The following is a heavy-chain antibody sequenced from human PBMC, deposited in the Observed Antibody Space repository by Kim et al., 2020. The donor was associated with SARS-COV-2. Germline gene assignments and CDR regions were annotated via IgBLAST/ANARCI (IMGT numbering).Heavy chain of an antibody. Sequence: SETLSLTCAVSGGSISSYYWSWIRQPAGKGLEWIGRIYTSGSTNYNPSLKSRVTMSVDTSKNQFSLKLSSVTAADTAVYYCARDWRPIWNLYCGGDCSNWFDPWGQGTLVTVSS. CDR2: IYTSGST. V-gene: IGHV4-4*07. CDR1: GGSISSYY. D-gene: IGHD2-21*02. J-gene: IGHJ5*02. CDR3: ARDWRPIWNLYCGGDCSNWFDP.